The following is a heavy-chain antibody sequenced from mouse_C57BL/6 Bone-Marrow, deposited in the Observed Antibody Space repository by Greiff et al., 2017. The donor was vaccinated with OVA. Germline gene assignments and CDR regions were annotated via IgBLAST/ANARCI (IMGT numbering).Heavy chain of an antibody. J-gene: IGHJ4*01. CDR1: GYTFTSYW. CDR3: ALITTVVARYYYAMDY. D-gene: IGHD1-1*01. Sequence: VQLQQPGAELVKPGASVKLSCKASGYTFTSYWMHWVKQRPGQGLEWIGMIHPNSGSTNYNEKFKSKATLTVDKSSSTAYMQLSSLTSEDSAVYYCALITTVVARYYYAMDYWGQGTSVTGSS. V-gene: IGHV1-64*01. CDR2: IHPNSGST.